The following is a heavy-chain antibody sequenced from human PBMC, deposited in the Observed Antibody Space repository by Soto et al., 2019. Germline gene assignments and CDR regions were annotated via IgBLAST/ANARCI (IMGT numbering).Heavy chain of an antibody. D-gene: IGHD2-15*01. CDR2: IYYSGST. CDR1: GGSIIDSGSFY. V-gene: IGHV4-31*03. J-gene: IGHJ5*02. Sequence: QVQMQESGPGRVKPSQTLYLTCSVSGGSIIDSGSFYWNWIRQHPGKGLEWIGYIYYSGSTYSNRSLKSRATISLDTSKNQFSLKLTSVTAADTAIYYCARGEVVASDWFDPWGQGTLVTVSS. CDR3: ARGEVVASDWFDP.